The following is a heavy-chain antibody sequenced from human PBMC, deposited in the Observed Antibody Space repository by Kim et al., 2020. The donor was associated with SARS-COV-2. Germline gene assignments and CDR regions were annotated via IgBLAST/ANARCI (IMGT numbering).Heavy chain of an antibody. J-gene: IGHJ4*02. CDR3: ARMSVAGTGLGVDY. Sequence: GGSLRLSCAASGFTFSSYAMHWVRQAPGKGLEWVAVISYDGSNKYYADSVKGRFTISRDNSKNTLYLQMNSLRAEDTAVYYCARMSVAGTGLGVDYWGQGTLVTVSS. CDR2: ISYDGSNK. D-gene: IGHD6-19*01. CDR1: GFTFSSYA. V-gene: IGHV3-30*04.